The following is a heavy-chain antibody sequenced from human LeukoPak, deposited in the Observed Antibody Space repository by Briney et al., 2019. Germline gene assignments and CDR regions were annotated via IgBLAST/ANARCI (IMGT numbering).Heavy chain of an antibody. Sequence: SETLSLTCTVSGGSISSYYWSWIRQPPGKGLEWIGYIYTSGSTNYNPSLKSRVTISVDTSKNQFSLKLSSVTAADTAVYYCARDKRGYSYDKNYYYYGMDVWGQGTTVTVSS. CDR1: GGSISSYY. J-gene: IGHJ6*02. D-gene: IGHD5-18*01. CDR3: ARDKRGYSYDKNYYYYGMDV. CDR2: IYTSGST. V-gene: IGHV4-4*09.